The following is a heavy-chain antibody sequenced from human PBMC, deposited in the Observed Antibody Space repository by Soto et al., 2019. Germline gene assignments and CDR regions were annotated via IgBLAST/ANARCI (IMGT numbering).Heavy chain of an antibody. Sequence: PGGSLRLSCAASGFTFSRYAMSWVRQGPGKGLEWVSAISGSGGSTYYADSVKGRFTISRDNSKNTLYLQMNSLRAEDTAVYYCAKYTDVWGSYRRNWFDPWGQGTLVTISS. CDR2: ISGSGGST. D-gene: IGHD3-16*02. V-gene: IGHV3-23*01. CDR1: GFTFSRYA. J-gene: IGHJ5*02. CDR3: AKYTDVWGSYRRNWFDP.